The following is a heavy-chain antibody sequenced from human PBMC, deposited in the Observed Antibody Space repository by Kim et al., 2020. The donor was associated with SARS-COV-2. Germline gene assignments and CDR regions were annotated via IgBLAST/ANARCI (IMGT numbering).Heavy chain of an antibody. D-gene: IGHD6-19*01. Sequence: SETLSLTCAVYGGSFSGYYWSWIRQPPGKGLEWIGEINHSGSTNYNPSLKSRVTISVDTSKNQFSLKLSSVTAADTAVYYCARGRRGSSGWHSYYGMDVWGQGTTVTVSS. V-gene: IGHV4-34*01. CDR1: GGSFSGYY. CDR2: INHSGST. J-gene: IGHJ6*02. CDR3: ARGRRGSSGWHSYYGMDV.